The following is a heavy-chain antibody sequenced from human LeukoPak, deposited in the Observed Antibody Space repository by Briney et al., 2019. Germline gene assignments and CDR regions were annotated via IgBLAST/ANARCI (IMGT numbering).Heavy chain of an antibody. CDR2: IKQDGSEK. CDR1: GFTFRNYW. D-gene: IGHD6-19*01. Sequence: GGSLRLSCAASGFTFRNYWMTWVRQAPGKGLEWVANIKQDGSEKNYVDSVKGRFTISRDNAKNSLFLQMDSLRAEDTAVYYCARHSNGWSEGTYWGQGTLVTVTS. J-gene: IGHJ4*02. CDR3: ARHSNGWSEGTY. V-gene: IGHV3-7*03.